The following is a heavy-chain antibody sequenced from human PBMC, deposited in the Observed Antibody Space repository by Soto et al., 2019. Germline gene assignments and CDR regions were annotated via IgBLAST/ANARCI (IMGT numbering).Heavy chain of an antibody. CDR2: ISSSSSYI. Sequence: EVQLVESGGGLVKPGGSLRLSCAASGFTFSSYSMNWVRQAPGKGLEWVSSISSSSSYIYYADSVKGRFTISRDNAKNSLYLQMNSLRAKDTAVYYCARDMNGNYDFWSGYFDYWGQGTLVTVSS. D-gene: IGHD3-3*01. J-gene: IGHJ4*02. V-gene: IGHV3-21*01. CDR3: ARDMNGNYDFWSGYFDY. CDR1: GFTFSSYS.